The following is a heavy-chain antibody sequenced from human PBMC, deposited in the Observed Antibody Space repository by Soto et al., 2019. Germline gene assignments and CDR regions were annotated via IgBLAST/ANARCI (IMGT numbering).Heavy chain of an antibody. CDR3: SREGLGYRYRLDY. D-gene: IGHD5-18*01. J-gene: IGHJ4*02. CDR1: GFTFSSYG. CDR2: IWYDGSNK. V-gene: IGHV3-33*01. Sequence: GRYLRISCSAYGFTFSSYGMHWVRQAPGKGLEWVAVIWYDGSNKYYADSVKGRFTISRDNSKNTLYLQMNSLRAEDTAVYYFSREGLGYRYRLDYRGQGTTITVSS.